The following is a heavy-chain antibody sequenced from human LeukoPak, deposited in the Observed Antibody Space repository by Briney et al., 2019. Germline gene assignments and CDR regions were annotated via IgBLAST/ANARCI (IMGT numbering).Heavy chain of an antibody. V-gene: IGHV3-9*01. J-gene: IGHJ3*02. D-gene: IGHD4-23*01. CDR1: GFTFNDYA. CDR2: ISWNSGSI. Sequence: TGGSLRLSCAASGFTFNDYAMHWVRQAPGKGLEWVSGISWNSGSIGYADSVKGRFTISRDNAKNSLYLQMNSLRAEDTALYYCAKDKGGVVTPSAFDIWGQGTMVTVSS. CDR3: AKDKGGVVTPSAFDI.